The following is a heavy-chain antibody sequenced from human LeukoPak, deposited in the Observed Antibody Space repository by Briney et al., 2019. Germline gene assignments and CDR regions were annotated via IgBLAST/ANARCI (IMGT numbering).Heavy chain of an antibody. V-gene: IGHV4-59*01. J-gene: IGHJ2*01. CDR3: VRRQWELQYFDL. Sequence: PSETLSLTCTVSGGFISSYYWSWIRQPPGKGLEWIGYIYYSRTTEYNPSLKSRVTISADTSKNQFSLKLNSVTAADTAVYYCVRRQWELQYFDLWGRGTMVAVS. CDR1: GGFISSYY. CDR2: IYYSRTT. D-gene: IGHD1-26*01.